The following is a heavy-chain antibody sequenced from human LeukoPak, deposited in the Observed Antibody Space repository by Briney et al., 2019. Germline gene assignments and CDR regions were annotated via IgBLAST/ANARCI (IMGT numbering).Heavy chain of an antibody. CDR2: ISGTVRGERT. J-gene: IGHJ4*02. CDR1: GCSFINSG. CDR3: LCYYASATFY. D-gene: IGHD3-10*01. V-gene: IGHV3-23*01. Sequence: GGSLRLSCATSGCSFINSGMTWVRQAPGKGLEWVSDISGTVRGERTYYADSVKGRFTISRDNSKNTLYLQMNGLRADDTAVYYCLCYYASATFYWGQGTLVTVSS.